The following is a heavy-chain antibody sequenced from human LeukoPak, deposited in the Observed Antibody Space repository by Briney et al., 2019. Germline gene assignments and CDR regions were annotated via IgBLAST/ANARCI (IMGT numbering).Heavy chain of an antibody. CDR2: IYYSGST. D-gene: IGHD3-10*01. CDR1: GGSISSSSYY. Sequence: SETLSLTCTVSGGSISSSSYYWGWIRQPPGKGLEWIGSIYYSGSTYYNPSLKSRVTISVDTSKNQFSLKLSSVTAADTAVYYCARLITMVRGALSWFEPWGQGTLVTVSS. CDR3: ARLITMVRGALSWFEP. V-gene: IGHV4-39*07. J-gene: IGHJ5*02.